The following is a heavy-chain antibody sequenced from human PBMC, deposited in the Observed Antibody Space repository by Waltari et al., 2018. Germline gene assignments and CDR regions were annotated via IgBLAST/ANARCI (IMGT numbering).Heavy chain of an antibody. CDR2: IYPGDSDT. CDR1: GSSVTSYW. D-gene: IGHD3-22*01. V-gene: IGHV5-51*03. CDR3: ARGPVGSSGYYGDFDY. J-gene: IGHJ4*02. Sequence: EVPLVQSGAEVKKPGESMKISCEGSGSSVTSYWIGWVSQVPGKGLEWMGIIYPGDSDTRYSPSFQGQVTISADKSISTAYLQWSSLKASDTAMYYCARGPVGSSGYYGDFDYWGQGTLVTVSS.